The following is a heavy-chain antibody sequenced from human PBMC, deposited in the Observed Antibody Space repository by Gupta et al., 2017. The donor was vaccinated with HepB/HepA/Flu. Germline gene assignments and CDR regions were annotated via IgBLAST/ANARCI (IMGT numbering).Heavy chain of an antibody. D-gene: IGHD2-2*01. V-gene: IGHV3-66*01. CDR3: ARGKGSSVFFDY. CDR2: IYSGGRT. Sequence: EVQLVESGGGLVQPGGSLRLSCAASGFTVSSNYMSWVRQAPGKGLEWVSLIYSGGRTEYADSVKGRFTISRDNSKNTLYLQMNSLRAEDMAVYYCARGKGSSVFFDYWGQGTLVTVSS. J-gene: IGHJ4*02. CDR1: GFTVSSNY.